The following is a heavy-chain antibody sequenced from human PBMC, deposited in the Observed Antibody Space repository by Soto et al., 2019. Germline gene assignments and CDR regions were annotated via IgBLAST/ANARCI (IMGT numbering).Heavy chain of an antibody. CDR1: GFTFSSYA. CDR3: AKDITMVRGIFDY. J-gene: IGHJ4*02. V-gene: IGHV3-23*01. Sequence: GGSLRLSCAASGFTFSSYAMSWVRQAPGKGLEWVSAISVSGGSTYYADSVKGRFTISRDNSKNTLYLQMSSLRAEDTAVYYCAKDITMVRGIFDYWGQGTLVTVSS. CDR2: ISVSGGST. D-gene: IGHD3-10*01.